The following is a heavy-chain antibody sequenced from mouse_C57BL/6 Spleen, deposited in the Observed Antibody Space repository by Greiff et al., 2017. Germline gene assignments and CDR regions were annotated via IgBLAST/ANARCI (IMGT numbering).Heavy chain of an antibody. V-gene: IGHV1-80*01. CDR1: GYAFSSYW. CDR2: IYPGDGDT. CDR3: ARGYYGSSYAMDY. D-gene: IGHD1-1*01. Sequence: VQLQQSGAELVKPGASVKISCKASGYAFSSYWMNWVKQRPGKGLEWIGQIYPGDGDTNYNGKFKGKATLTADKSSSTAYMQLGSLPSEDSAVYFCARGYYGSSYAMDYWGQGTSVTVSS. J-gene: IGHJ4*01.